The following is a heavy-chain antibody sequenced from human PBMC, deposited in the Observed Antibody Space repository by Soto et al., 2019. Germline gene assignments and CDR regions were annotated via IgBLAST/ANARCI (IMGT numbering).Heavy chain of an antibody. CDR3: ARGEQYSGRIFDY. D-gene: IGHD1-26*01. CDR2: TYYRSKWYY. CDR1: GYSVSRNSAG. V-gene: IGHV6-1*01. J-gene: IGHJ4*01. Sequence: SQTLSLTCAITGYSVSRNSAGWSWVRQSPSRGLEWLGRTYYRSKWYYEYAVSVRGRITINPDTSKNQYSLQLNSVTPEDTAVYFCARGEQYSGRIFDYWGQGTLVTVSS.